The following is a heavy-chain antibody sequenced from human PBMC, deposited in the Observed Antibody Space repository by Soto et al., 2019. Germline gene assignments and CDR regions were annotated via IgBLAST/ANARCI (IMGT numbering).Heavy chain of an antibody. V-gene: IGHV3-23*01. J-gene: IGHJ4*02. CDR2: ISGSGGST. Sequence: GGSLRLSCAASGFTFSSYAMSWVRQAPGKGLEWVSAISGSGGSTYYADSVKGRFTISRDNSKNTLYLQMNSLRAEDTAVYYCAKNLDYDFWSGPTENYFAYWGQGTLVTVSS. CDR1: GFTFSSYA. CDR3: AKNLDYDFWSGPTENYFAY. D-gene: IGHD3-3*01.